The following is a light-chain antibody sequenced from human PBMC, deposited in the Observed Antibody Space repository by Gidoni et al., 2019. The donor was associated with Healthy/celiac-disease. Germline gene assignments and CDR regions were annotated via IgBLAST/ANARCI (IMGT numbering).Light chain of an antibody. CDR2: DAS. V-gene: IGKV1-5*01. Sequence: EIQMTQSPSTLSASVGDRVTITCRASQSISSWLAWYQQKPGKAPKLLIYDASSLESGVPSRFSGSGSGTEFTLTISSLQPDDFATYYCQQYNSYPLFGQGTKLEIK. CDR1: QSISSW. CDR3: QQYNSYPL. J-gene: IGKJ2*01.